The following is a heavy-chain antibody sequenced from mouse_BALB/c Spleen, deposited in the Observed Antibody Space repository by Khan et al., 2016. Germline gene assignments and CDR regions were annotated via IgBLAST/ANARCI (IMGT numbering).Heavy chain of an antibody. CDR2: IDYSGTT. Sequence: EVQLQESGPGLVKPSQSLSLTCTVTGYSITNDYAWNWIRQLPGNKLEWMGYIDYSGTTSYNPSLRSRTSITRDKSKNQFFLQLNSVTTEDTASYYCARGSYYDNRWFAYWGQATLVSVSA. CDR1: GYSITNDYA. D-gene: IGHD2-10*01. V-gene: IGHV3-2*02. J-gene: IGHJ3*01. CDR3: ARGSYYDNRWFAY.